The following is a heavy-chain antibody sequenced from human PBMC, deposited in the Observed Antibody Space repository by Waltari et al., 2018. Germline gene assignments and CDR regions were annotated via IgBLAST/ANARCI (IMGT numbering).Heavy chain of an antibody. V-gene: IGHV4-34*02. CDR2: LNHNGTT. CDR1: GGSFRGYY. D-gene: IGHD2-8*02. J-gene: IGHJ6*02. CDR3: VRLEDCTGPGGNCYSGDSFAMDV. Sequence: QVQLQQWGAGLLQPSETLSLTCAVYGGSFRGYYWGWVRQPPGKGLEWIGELNHNGTTTRHPALGGRVTMLFDTAKSQLSLKINSVTAADTAVYYCVRLEDCTGPGGNCYSGDSFAMDVWGQGTTVTVSS.